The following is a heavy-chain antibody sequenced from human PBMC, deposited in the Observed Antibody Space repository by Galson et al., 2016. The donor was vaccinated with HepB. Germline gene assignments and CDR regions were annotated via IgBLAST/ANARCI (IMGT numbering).Heavy chain of an antibody. Sequence: SLRLSCAASGFTFSSYIMNWVRQAPGKGLEWGSAMSDSGGSTYYADSVKGRFTISRENSKNTLYLQMNSLRDEDTAVYYCAKDHGNRWMNNWFDPWGQGHLVTVSS. J-gene: IGHJ5*02. CDR3: AKDHGNRWMNNWFDP. CDR2: MSDSGGST. CDR1: GFTFSSYI. V-gene: IGHV3-23*01. D-gene: IGHD5-12*01.